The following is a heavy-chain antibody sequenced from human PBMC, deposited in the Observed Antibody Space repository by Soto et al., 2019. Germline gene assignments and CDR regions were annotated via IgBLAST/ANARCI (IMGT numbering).Heavy chain of an antibody. Sequence: TVSLTCTVSGGSISGDYWSWIRQPPGKGLEWIGYVYNSGSTNYNPSLQSRVTISVDTSKNQFSLKLSSVTAADTAVYYCARGLGAAGISLNWFDPWGQGTLVTVSS. J-gene: IGHJ5*02. CDR2: VYNSGST. D-gene: IGHD6-13*01. V-gene: IGHV4-59*12. CDR3: ARGLGAAGISLNWFDP. CDR1: GGSISGDY.